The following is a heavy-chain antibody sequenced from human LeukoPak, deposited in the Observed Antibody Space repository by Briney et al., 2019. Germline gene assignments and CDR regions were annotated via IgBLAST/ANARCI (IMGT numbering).Heavy chain of an antibody. Sequence: ASVKVSCKASGYTFTGYYMHWVRQAPGQGLGWTGWINPNSGGTNYAQKFQGWVTMTRDTSISTAYMELSRLRSDDTAVYYCARWGGATLDDYFDYWGQGTLVTVSS. CDR3: ARWGGATLDDYFDY. CDR2: INPNSGGT. J-gene: IGHJ4*02. CDR1: GYTFTGYY. V-gene: IGHV1-2*04. D-gene: IGHD1-26*01.